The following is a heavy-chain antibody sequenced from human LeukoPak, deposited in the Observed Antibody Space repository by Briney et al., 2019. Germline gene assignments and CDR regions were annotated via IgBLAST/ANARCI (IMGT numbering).Heavy chain of an antibody. V-gene: IGHV3-30*15. CDR1: GFTFSTYA. CDR2: ISYDGTTT. Sequence: GGSLRLSCVVSGFTFSTYAIHWVRQAPGKGLEWVAAISYDGTTTYYADSVKGRSTISRDNFKNTLYLEMSSLRVEDTAVYYCARGRYCSSTSCYTLDYWGQGTLVTVSS. CDR3: ARGRYCSSTSCYTLDY. J-gene: IGHJ4*02. D-gene: IGHD2-2*02.